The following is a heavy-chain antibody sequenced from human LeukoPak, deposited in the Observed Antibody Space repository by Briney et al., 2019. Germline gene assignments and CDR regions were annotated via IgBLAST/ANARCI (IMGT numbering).Heavy chain of an antibody. CDR2: INPNSGGT. D-gene: IGHD3-22*01. CDR3: ARVKTMIVVVTLFDY. Sequence: ASVKVSCKASGYTFTGYYMHWVRQAPGQGLEWMGWINPNSGGTNYAQKFQGRVTMTRDKSISTAYMELSRLRSDDTAVYYCARVKTMIVVVTLFDYWGQGTLVTVSS. J-gene: IGHJ4*02. V-gene: IGHV1-2*02. CDR1: GYTFTGYY.